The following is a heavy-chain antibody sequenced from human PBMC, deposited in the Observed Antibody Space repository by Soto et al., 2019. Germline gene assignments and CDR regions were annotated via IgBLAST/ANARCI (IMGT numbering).Heavy chain of an antibody. D-gene: IGHD3-3*01. CDR2: ISYDGSNK. V-gene: IGHV3-30*18. CDR1: GFTFSSYG. Sequence: GGSLRLSCAASGFTFSSYGMHWVRQAPGKGLEWVAVISYDGSNKYYADSVKGRFTISRDNPKNTLYLQMNSLRAEDTAVYYCAKVITIFGVVIGYYGMDVWGQGXTVTVSS. CDR3: AKVITIFGVVIGYYGMDV. J-gene: IGHJ6*02.